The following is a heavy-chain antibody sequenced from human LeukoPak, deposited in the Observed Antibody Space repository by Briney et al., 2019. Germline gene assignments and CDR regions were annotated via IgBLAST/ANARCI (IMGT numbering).Heavy chain of an antibody. CDR3: ARNRYYYGSGNYGVPNWFDP. CDR1: SGSINSGSYY. J-gene: IGHJ5*02. V-gene: IGHV4-39*01. Sequence: SETLSLTCTVSSGSINSGSYYWGWIRQPPGKGLKWIGSIYYSGSTYYNPSLKSRVTISVDTSKNQFSLKLNSVTAADTAVYYCARNRYYYGSGNYGVPNWFDPWGQGTLVTVSS. CDR2: IYYSGST. D-gene: IGHD3-10*01.